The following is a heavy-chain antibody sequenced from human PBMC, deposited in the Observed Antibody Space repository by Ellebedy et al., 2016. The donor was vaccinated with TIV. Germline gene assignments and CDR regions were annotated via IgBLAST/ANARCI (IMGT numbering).Heavy chain of an antibody. V-gene: IGHV4-39*01. CDR2: IYYTGAT. D-gene: IGHD1-26*01. J-gene: IGHJ6*03. CDR3: ARQGVYCHSGSCYIVYYYYYMDV. Sequence: SETLSLXCTISGGSISSNTYHWGWIRQPPGKGLEWIGAIYYTGATYYQPSLQSRVTISVDTSKNQFSLVLNSVTAADTAVYYCARQGVYCHSGSCYIVYYYYYMDVWGKGTSVTVSS. CDR1: GGSISSNTYH.